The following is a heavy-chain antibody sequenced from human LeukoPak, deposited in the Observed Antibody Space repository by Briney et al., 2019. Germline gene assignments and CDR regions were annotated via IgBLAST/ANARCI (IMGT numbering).Heavy chain of an antibody. Sequence: ASVNVSCKVSGYTLTELSMHWVRQAPGKGLEWMGGFDPEDGETIYAQKFQGRVTMTEDTSTDTAYMELSSLRSEDTAVYYCATALLARHDYYGMDVWGQGTTVTVSS. V-gene: IGHV1-24*01. D-gene: IGHD6-6*01. CDR2: FDPEDGET. CDR1: GYTLTELS. J-gene: IGHJ6*02. CDR3: ATALLARHDYYGMDV.